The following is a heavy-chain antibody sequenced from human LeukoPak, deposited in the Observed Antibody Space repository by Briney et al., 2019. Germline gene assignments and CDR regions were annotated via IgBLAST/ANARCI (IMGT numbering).Heavy chain of an antibody. Sequence: SETLSLTCTVSGGSISSYYWSWIRQPAGKGLEWIGRIYTSGSTNYNPSLKSRVAMSVDTSKNQFSLKLSSVTAADTAVYYCARELSSSGYPYYFDYWGQGTLVTVPS. CDR2: IYTSGST. V-gene: IGHV4-4*07. D-gene: IGHD5-12*01. CDR3: ARELSSSGYPYYFDY. CDR1: GGSISSYY. J-gene: IGHJ4*02.